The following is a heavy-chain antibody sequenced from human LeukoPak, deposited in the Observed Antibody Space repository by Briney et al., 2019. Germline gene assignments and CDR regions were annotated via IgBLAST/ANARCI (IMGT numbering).Heavy chain of an antibody. CDR3: ARTVGYYYDSSGYPTYYYYHYMDV. CDR1: GYTFTSYD. CDR2: MNPKSGNT. J-gene: IGHJ6*03. D-gene: IGHD3-22*01. Sequence: GASVKCPCKASGYTFTSYDINWVRQATGQGLEWMGWMNPKSGNTGYAQKFQGRVTITRNTSISTAYMELSSLRSEDTAVYYCARTVGYYYDSSGYPTYYYYHYMDVWGKG. V-gene: IGHV1-8*03.